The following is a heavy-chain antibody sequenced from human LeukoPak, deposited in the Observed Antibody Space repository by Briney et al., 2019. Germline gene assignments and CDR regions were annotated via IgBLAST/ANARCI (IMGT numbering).Heavy chain of an antibody. CDR1: GGSISSYY. Sequence: SETLSLTCTVSGGSISSYYWSWMRQPPGKGLEWIGYINYSGSTNYNPSLKSRVTISGDTSKNQFSLKLSSVTAADTAVYYCARSYLIFGVVDHWFDPWGQGTLVTVSS. CDR3: ARSYLIFGVVDHWFDP. CDR2: INYSGST. V-gene: IGHV4-59*01. J-gene: IGHJ5*02. D-gene: IGHD3-3*01.